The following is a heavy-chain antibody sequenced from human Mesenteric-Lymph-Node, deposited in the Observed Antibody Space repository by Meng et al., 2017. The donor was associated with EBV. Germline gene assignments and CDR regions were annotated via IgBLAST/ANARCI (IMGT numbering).Heavy chain of an antibody. Sequence: QVQVVPSGAEVKKPGASVKVSCKASGYSFSSYGISWVRQAPGQGLEWMGWINVGNGNTKYSQKLEGRVTISRDTSANTAYVELSSLRSEDTAVYYCARIRGIDSSTDYWGQGTLVTVSS. V-gene: IGHV1-18*01. CDR3: ARIRGIDSSTDY. CDR2: INVGNGNT. J-gene: IGHJ4*02. D-gene: IGHD2-2*01. CDR1: GYSFSSYG.